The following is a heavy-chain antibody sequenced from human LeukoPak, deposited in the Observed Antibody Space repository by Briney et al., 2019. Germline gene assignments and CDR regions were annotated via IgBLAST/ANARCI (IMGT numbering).Heavy chain of an antibody. V-gene: IGHV4-4*07. J-gene: IGHJ3*02. D-gene: IGHD4-23*01. CDR1: GGSISSYY. Sequence: SETLSLTCTVSGGSISSYYWSWIRQPAGKGLEWIGRIYTSGSTNYNPSLKSRVTMSVDTSKNQFSLKLSSVTAADTAVYYCAREMMTTVADDAFDIWGQGTMVTVSS. CDR2: IYTSGST. CDR3: AREMMTTVADDAFDI.